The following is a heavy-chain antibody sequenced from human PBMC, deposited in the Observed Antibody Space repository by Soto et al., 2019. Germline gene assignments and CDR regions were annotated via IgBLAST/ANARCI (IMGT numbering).Heavy chain of an antibody. V-gene: IGHV3-23*01. CDR2: ISGSGGST. Sequence: EVQLLESGGGLVQPGGSLRLSCAASGFTFSSYAMSGFRQAPGKGLEWVSAISGSGGSTYYADSVKGRCTISRDNSKNTLYLQMNSLRDEDTAVYYGAKDLRVVVITAGTPKYGMDVWGQGTTVTVSS. D-gene: IGHD3-22*01. CDR3: AKDLRVVVITAGTPKYGMDV. CDR1: GFTFSSYA. J-gene: IGHJ6*02.